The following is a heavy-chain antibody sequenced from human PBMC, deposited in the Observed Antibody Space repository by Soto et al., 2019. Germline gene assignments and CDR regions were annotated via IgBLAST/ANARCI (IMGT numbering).Heavy chain of an antibody. CDR2: IIPIFGTA. CDR3: ARDLTGYCSGGSCYGGYYYGMDV. D-gene: IGHD2-15*01. J-gene: IGHJ6*02. Sequence: ASVKVSCKASGGTFSSYAISWVRQAPGQGLEWMGGIIPIFGTANYAQKFQGRVTITADESTSTAYMELSSLRSEDTAVYYCARDLTGYCSGGSCYGGYYYGMDVWGQGTTVTVSS. CDR1: GGTFSSYA. V-gene: IGHV1-69*13.